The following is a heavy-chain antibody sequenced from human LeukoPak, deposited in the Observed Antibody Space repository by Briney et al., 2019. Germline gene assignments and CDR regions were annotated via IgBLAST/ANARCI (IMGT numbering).Heavy chain of an antibody. J-gene: IGHJ3*02. CDR1: GGSISSCY. Sequence: SETLSLTCTVSGGSISSCYWSWIRQPPGKGLEWIGYIYYSGSTNYNPSLKSRVTISVDTSKNQFSLKLSSVTAADTAVYYCARGATRSFDAFDIWGQGTMVTVSS. CDR2: IYYSGST. D-gene: IGHD2-2*01. CDR3: ARGATRSFDAFDI. V-gene: IGHV4-59*01.